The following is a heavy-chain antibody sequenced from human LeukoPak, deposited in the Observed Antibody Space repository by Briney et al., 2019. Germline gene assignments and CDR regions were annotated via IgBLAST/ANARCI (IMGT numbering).Heavy chain of an antibody. CDR2: IYYSGST. Sequence: SETLSLTCTVSGGSISSYYWSWIRQPPGKGLEWIGYIYYSGSTNYNPSLKSRVTISVDTSKNQFSLKLSSVTAADTAVYYCARVGGSGWYNYFDYWGQGTLVTVSS. CDR1: GGSISSYY. D-gene: IGHD6-19*01. CDR3: ARVGGSGWYNYFDY. V-gene: IGHV4-59*01. J-gene: IGHJ4*02.